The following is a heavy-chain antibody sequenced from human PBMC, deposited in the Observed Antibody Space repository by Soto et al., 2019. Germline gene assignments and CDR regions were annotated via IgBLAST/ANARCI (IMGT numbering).Heavy chain of an antibody. CDR1: GGSISSGGYY. J-gene: IGHJ4*02. D-gene: IGHD3-3*01. V-gene: IGHV4-31*03. CDR3: ARDRRFLEWLTIDY. CDR2: IYYSGST. Sequence: QVQLQESGPGLVKPSQTLSLTCTVSGGSISSGGYYWSWIRQHPGKGLEWIGYIYYSGSTYYNPSLKSRVTISVDTSKNQFSLKLSSVTAADTAVYYCARDRRFLEWLTIDYWGQGTLVTVSS.